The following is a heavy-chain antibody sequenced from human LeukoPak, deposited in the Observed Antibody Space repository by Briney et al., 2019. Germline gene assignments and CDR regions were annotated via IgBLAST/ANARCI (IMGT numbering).Heavy chain of an antibody. CDR3: ARVLRYCSGGNCYSGGLGYMDV. CDR2: ISGSGGST. CDR1: GFTFSNYG. D-gene: IGHD2-15*01. Sequence: GGTLRLSCAVSGFTFSNYGMSWVRQAPGKGLEWVSAISGSGGSTYYADSVKGRFTISRDNSKNTLYLQMNSPRAEDTAVYYCARVLRYCSGGNCYSGGLGYMDVWGKGTTVTISS. V-gene: IGHV3-23*01. J-gene: IGHJ6*03.